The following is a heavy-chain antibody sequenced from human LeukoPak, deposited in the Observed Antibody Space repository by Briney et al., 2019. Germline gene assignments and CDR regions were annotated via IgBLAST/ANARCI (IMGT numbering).Heavy chain of an antibody. CDR2: IYGSGTI. D-gene: IGHD3-10*01. CDR1: GYSISSGYY. J-gene: IGHJ5*02. V-gene: IGHV4-4*07. Sequence: SETLSLTCTVSGYSISSGYYWSWIRPPAGKGLEWIGRIYGSGTITYNPSLKSRVSMSVDTSRNQFSLNLRYVTAADTAVYYCARDSGTTGEVKFDPWGQGALVTVSS. CDR3: ARDSGTTGEVKFDP.